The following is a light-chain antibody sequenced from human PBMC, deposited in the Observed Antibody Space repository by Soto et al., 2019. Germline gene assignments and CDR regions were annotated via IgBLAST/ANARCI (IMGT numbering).Light chain of an antibody. CDR1: QSVSSY. J-gene: IGKJ4*01. CDR3: QQGSNWPLT. Sequence: EXVLTQSPATPSLSPGERATLSCRASQSVSSYLAWYQQKPGQAPRLLMYDASNRATGIPARFSGSGSGTDFTLTISSLEPEDFAVYFCQQGSNWPLTFGGGTKV. CDR2: DAS. V-gene: IGKV3-11*01.